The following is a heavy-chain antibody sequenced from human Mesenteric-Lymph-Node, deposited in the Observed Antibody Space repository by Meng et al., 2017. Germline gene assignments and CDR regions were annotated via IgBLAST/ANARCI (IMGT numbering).Heavy chain of an antibody. D-gene: IGHD1-7*01. CDR2: VYHRGDT. V-gene: IGHV4-4*02. CDR3: GRDQGRELINH. CDR1: GDSISRDTW. J-gene: IGHJ4*02. Sequence: QVELQEPGPGLGKPSGTLSLPCTVSGDSISRDTWWSWVRQPPGKGLEWIGEVYHRGDTNYNPSLKSRVDISVDKSKNQFYLSLFSVTAADTAVYYCGRDQGRELINHWGQGTLVTVSS.